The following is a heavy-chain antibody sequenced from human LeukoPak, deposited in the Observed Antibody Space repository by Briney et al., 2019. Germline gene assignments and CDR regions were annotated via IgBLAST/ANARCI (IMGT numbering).Heavy chain of an antibody. J-gene: IGHJ3*02. CDR1: GVTFRNYW. CDR2: IDKEGNER. V-gene: IGHV3-7*03. Sequence: GGSLRLSCAVSGVTFRNYWMSWVRQAPGKGLEWAANIDKEGNERSYVASVKGRFTISRDNAKNSLYLQMNNLGAEDTAMYYCALYCSSANCHGAFDIWGRGTMVTVSS. CDR3: ALYCSSANCHGAFDI. D-gene: IGHD2-2*01.